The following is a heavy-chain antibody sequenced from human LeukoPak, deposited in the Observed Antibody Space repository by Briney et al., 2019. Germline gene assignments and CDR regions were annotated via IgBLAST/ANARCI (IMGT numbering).Heavy chain of an antibody. CDR2: IYYSGNT. D-gene: IGHD5-12*01. V-gene: IGHV4-39*07. CDR1: GDSIGSSGFY. Sequence: PSETLSLTCTVSGDSIGSSGFYWGWIRQPPGKGLEWIGSIYYSGNTYYNPSLKSRVTIFVDTSKNQFSLKLSSVTAADTAVYYCALVVATITGGFDYWGQGTLVTVSS. J-gene: IGHJ4*02. CDR3: ALVVATITGGFDY.